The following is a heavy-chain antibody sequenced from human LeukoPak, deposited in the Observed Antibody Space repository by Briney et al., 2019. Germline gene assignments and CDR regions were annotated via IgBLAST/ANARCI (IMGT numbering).Heavy chain of an antibody. D-gene: IGHD2-2*01. V-gene: IGHV1-18*01. Sequence: ASVKVSCKASGGTFSSYAMNWVRRAPGQGLEWMGRISADNGNTNYAEKLQGRVTMTTDTSTITAYMELRSLRSDDTAVYYCARFRCSSTSCYGRYYGMDVWGQGTTVTVSS. CDR2: ISADNGNT. J-gene: IGHJ6*02. CDR3: ARFRCSSTSCYGRYYGMDV. CDR1: GGTFSSYA.